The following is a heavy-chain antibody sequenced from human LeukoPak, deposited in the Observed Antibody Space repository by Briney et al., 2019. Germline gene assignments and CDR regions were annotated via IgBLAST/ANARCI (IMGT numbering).Heavy chain of an antibody. D-gene: IGHD5-18*01. Sequence: GGSLRLSCAASGFIFNNYAMHWVRQAPGKGLEYVSAIGGNGDTSYYADSMKGRFTISRDNSKNTVYLQMGSLRTEDMAVYYCATRHEYSYPYWGRGTLVTVSS. CDR3: ATRHEYSYPY. J-gene: IGHJ4*02. V-gene: IGHV3-64*02. CDR1: GFIFNNYA. CDR2: IGGNGDTS.